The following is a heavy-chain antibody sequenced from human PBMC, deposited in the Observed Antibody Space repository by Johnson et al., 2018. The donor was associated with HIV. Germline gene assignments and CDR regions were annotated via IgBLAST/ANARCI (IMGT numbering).Heavy chain of an antibody. V-gene: IGHV3-20*04. D-gene: IGHD2-15*01. J-gene: IGHJ3*01. CDR1: GFTFSSYA. CDR3: ARILLGYCRA. Sequence: VQLLESGGGLVQPGGSLRLSCAASGFTFSSYAMSWVRQAPGKGLEWVSGINWNGGSTGYVDSVKGRFIISRDNAKNSLYLLMNSLRGEDTAVYYCARILLGYCRAWGQGTMVTVSS. CDR2: INWNGGST.